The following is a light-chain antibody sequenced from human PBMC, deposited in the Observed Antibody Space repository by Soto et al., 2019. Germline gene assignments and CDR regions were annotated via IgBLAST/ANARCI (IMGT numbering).Light chain of an antibody. V-gene: IGLV2-14*01. CDR3: SSYTSSSLPV. CDR1: SSDVGGYNY. CDR2: EVS. Sequence: QSVLTQPASVSGSPGQSITISCTGTSSDVGGYNYVSWYQQHPGKAPKLMIYEVSNRPSGVSNRFSGSKSGNTASLTISGLQAEEEADYYCSSYTSSSLPVFGGGTKLTVL. J-gene: IGLJ2*01.